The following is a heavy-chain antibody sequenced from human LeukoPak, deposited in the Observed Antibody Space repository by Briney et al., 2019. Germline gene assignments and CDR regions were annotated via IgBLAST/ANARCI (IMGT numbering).Heavy chain of an antibody. CDR2: ISAYNGDT. J-gene: IGHJ4*02. D-gene: IGHD1-26*01. CDR3: ARDGSGSLLVEIDY. Sequence: ATVKVSCTASGYTFTSYGISWVRQAPGQGLEWMGWISAYNGDTNYAQKLQGRVTMTTDTSTSTAYMELRSLRSDDTAVYYCARDGSGSLLVEIDYWGQGTLATVSS. CDR1: GYTFTSYG. V-gene: IGHV1-18*01.